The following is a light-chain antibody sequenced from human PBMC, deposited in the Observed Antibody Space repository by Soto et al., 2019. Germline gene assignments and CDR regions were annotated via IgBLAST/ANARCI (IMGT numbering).Light chain of an antibody. J-gene: IGKJ1*01. CDR1: QDIRNY. CDR2: VAS. Sequence: DIQMTQSPSSLSVSVGDRVTITCRASQDIRNYLNWYQQKPGKAPKLLIYVASSLQSGVPSRFSGSGSGTEFTLTISSLQPDDFATYYCQHYNSYSEAFGQGTKVDIK. CDR3: QHYNSYSEA. V-gene: IGKV1-16*01.